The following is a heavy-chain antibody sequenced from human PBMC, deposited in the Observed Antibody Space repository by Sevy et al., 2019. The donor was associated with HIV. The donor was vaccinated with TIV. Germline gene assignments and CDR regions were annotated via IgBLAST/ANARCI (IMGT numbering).Heavy chain of an antibody. V-gene: IGHV3-23*01. Sequence: GGSLRLSCVASGFTFSSYAVSWVRQARGKGLEWVAASSVRDSSTYHADSVRGRFTISRDNSKNTLYLQMNSLRAEDTAVYYCARAPDPSCRSTRCYYFDYWGQGTLVTVSS. CDR1: GFTFSSYA. D-gene: IGHD2-2*01. CDR3: ARAPDPSCRSTRCYYFDY. CDR2: SSVRDSST. J-gene: IGHJ4*02.